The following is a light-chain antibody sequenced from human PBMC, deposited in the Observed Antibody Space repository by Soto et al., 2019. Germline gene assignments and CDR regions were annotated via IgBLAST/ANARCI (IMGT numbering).Light chain of an antibody. CDR2: DSS. CDR1: QSVSSY. J-gene: IGKJ2*01. Sequence: EIVLTQSPATLSLYPGERATRSCRASQSVSSYLAWYQQKPGQAPRLLIYDSSNRATGIPARFSGSGSGTDFTLTISSLEPEEFAVDYCQQRSNWPPYTGGQGTKLEIK. V-gene: IGKV3-11*01. CDR3: QQRSNWPPYT.